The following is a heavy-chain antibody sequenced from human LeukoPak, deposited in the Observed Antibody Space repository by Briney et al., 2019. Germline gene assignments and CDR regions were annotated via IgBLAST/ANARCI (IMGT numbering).Heavy chain of an antibody. V-gene: IGHV3-30*18. D-gene: IGHD3-22*01. J-gene: IGHJ5*02. CDR3: AKDPHYCDSSGYPQA. Sequence: PGRSLRLSCAASGFTFSSYGMHWVRQAPGKGLEWVAVISYDGSNKYYADSVKGRFTISRDNSKNTLYLQMNSLRAEDTAVYYCAKDPHYCDSSGYPQAWGQGTLVTVSS. CDR1: GFTFSSYG. CDR2: ISYDGSNK.